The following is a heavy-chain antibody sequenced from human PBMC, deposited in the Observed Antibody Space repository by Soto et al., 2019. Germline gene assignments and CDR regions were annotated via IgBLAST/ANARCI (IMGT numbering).Heavy chain of an antibody. CDR1: GGSISSGGYS. V-gene: IGHV4-30-2*02. Sequence: SETLSLTCAVSGGSISSGGYSWSWIRQPPGKGLEWIGYIYHSGSTYYNPSLKSRVTISVDTSKNQFSLKLSSVTAADTAVYYCARRSTYYDSSGYYYVSWFDPWGQGTLVTVSS. CDR3: ARRSTYYDSSGYYYVSWFDP. J-gene: IGHJ5*02. CDR2: IYHSGST. D-gene: IGHD3-22*01.